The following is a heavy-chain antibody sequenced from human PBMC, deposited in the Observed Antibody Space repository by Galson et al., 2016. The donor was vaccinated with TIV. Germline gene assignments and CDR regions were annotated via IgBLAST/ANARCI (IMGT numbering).Heavy chain of an antibody. CDR2: IDPSGGST. V-gene: IGHV1-46*01. CDR1: GYSFTRYY. D-gene: IGHD3-3*02. Sequence: SVKVSCKASGYSFTRYYMHWVRQAPGQGLKWMGVIDPSGGSTTYAQKFQGRVTMTRDMSTSTGYMELSSLRSEDTAVYYCATFSGARGTFDYWGQGTLVTVSS. CDR3: ATFSGARGTFDY. J-gene: IGHJ4*02.